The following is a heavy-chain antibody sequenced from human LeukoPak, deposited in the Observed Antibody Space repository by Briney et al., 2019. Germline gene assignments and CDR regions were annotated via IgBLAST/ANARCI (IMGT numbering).Heavy chain of an antibody. CDR2: ISAYNGNT. J-gene: IGHJ6*02. Sequence: ASVKVSCKASGYTFTSYGISWVRQAPGQGLEWMGWISAYNGNTNYAQKLQGRVTMTTDTSTSTAYMELSSLRSEDTAVYYCASGIAARPKGPYYYYGMDVWGQGTTVTVSS. V-gene: IGHV1-18*01. CDR1: GYTFTSYG. D-gene: IGHD6-6*01. CDR3: ASGIAARPKGPYYYYGMDV.